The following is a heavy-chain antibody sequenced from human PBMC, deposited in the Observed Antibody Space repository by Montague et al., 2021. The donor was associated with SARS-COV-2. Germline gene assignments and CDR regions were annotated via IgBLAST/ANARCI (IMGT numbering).Heavy chain of an antibody. J-gene: IGHJ4*02. V-gene: IGHV6-1*01. Sequence: CAISGDSVASTSAAWSWIRQSPSGGLEWLGRTYYRSKWYNNYAASVRSRITIGPGTSKNQFSLHLNSVTPEDTAVYYCARAPGPGDGGNGNFEYWGQGSLVTVSS. D-gene: IGHD4-23*01. CDR1: GDSVASTSAA. CDR3: ARAPGPGDGGNGNFEY. CDR2: TYYRSKWYN.